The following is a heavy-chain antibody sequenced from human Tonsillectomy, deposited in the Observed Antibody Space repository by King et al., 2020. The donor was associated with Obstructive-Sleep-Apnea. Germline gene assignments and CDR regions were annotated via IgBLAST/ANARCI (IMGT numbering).Heavy chain of an antibody. J-gene: IGHJ4*02. Sequence: VQLVESGGGVVQPGRSLRLSCAASTFTFNYHAMHWVRQAPGKGLEWVAVISYDGINKYYATSVKGRFTITRDDSTNTLYLQMNSLRPEDTAGYYCVRDWFYYGSGSSPSTAHYWGQGTLVSVSS. V-gene: IGHV3-30-3*01. CDR3: VRDWFYYGSGSSPSTAHY. D-gene: IGHD3-10*01. CDR2: ISYDGINK. CDR1: TFTFNYHA.